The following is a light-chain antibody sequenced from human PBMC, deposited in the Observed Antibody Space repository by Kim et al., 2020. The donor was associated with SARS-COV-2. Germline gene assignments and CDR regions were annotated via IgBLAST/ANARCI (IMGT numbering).Light chain of an antibody. CDR3: QTWGAGIIV. Sequence: SVRLTCTLNSGHRFNTIAWHRQLPEKGPRYLMKLNSDGSHSKGDEIPDRFSGSSSGAERYLTISSLQSEDEADYYCQTWGAGIIVFGGGTQLTVL. V-gene: IGLV4-69*01. J-gene: IGLJ2*01. CDR1: SGHRFNT. CDR2: LNSDGSH.